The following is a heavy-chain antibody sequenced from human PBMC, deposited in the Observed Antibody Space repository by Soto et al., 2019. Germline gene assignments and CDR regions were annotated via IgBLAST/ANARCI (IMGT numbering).Heavy chain of an antibody. CDR1: GFTFINYA. CDR3: AKEMIASTVADFFDY. Sequence: EEQLLESGGGLVQPGGSLRLSCAASGFTFINYAMNWVRQAPGKGLEWVSGTSGGGDVAFYADSVKGRFTISRDNNKNTLDLQMNSLRVEDTALYYCAKEMIASTVADFFDYWGQGTLVTVSS. J-gene: IGHJ4*02. V-gene: IGHV3-23*01. CDR2: TSGGGDVA. D-gene: IGHD6-19*01.